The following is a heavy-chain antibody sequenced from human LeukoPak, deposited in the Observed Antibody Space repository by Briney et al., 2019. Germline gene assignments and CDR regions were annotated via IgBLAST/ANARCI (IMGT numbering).Heavy chain of an antibody. CDR1: GYTFTSYG. CDR3: TRGSPPRRNYDSRGYYSYYFDY. CDR2: ISAYNGNT. Sequence: ASVKVSCKASGYTFTSYGISWVRQAPGQGLEWMGWISAYNGNTHYAQKLQGRVTMTTDTSTSTVYMELRSLRSDDTAVYYCTRGSPPRRNYDSRGYYSYYFDYWGQGTLVTVSS. J-gene: IGHJ4*02. D-gene: IGHD3-22*01. V-gene: IGHV1-18*01.